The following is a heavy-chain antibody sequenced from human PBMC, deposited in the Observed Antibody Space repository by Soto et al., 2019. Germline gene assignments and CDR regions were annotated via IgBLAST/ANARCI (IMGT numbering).Heavy chain of an antibody. Sequence: EVQLLESGGGLVQPGGSLRLSCAASGFTFSSFAMTWVRQAPGKGLEWVSAISASGGSTYYADSVKGRFTVSRDNSKNTLYLQMSSLRAKDTLLYYCAKGLRGSQYYYSGMDVWGQGTTVTVSS. CDR1: GFTFSSFA. J-gene: IGHJ6*02. V-gene: IGHV3-23*01. CDR2: ISASGGST. D-gene: IGHD1-26*01. CDR3: AKGLRGSQYYYSGMDV.